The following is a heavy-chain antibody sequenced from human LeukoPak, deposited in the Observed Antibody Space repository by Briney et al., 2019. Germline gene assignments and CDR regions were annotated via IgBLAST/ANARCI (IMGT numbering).Heavy chain of an antibody. CDR1: GFTFSRYW. CDR3: ARDLASIVVVTAWRAFDI. V-gene: IGHV3-7*01. D-gene: IGHD2-21*02. J-gene: IGHJ3*02. Sequence: GGSLRLSCAASGFTFSRYWMTWVRQAPGKGLEWVANINQDGSAKYYVDSVKGRFTISSDNAKNSLYLQMNSLRAEDTAVYYCARDLASIVVVTAWRAFDIWGQGTMVTVSS. CDR2: INQDGSAK.